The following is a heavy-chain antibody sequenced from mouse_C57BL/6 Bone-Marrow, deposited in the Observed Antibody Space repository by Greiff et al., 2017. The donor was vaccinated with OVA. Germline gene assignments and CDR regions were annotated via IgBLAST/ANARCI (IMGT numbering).Heavy chain of an antibody. CDR2: IYPGSGST. Sequence: QVQLKESGAELVKPGASVKMSCKASGYTFTSYWITWVKQRPGQGLEWIGDIYPGSGSTNYNEKFKSKATLTVDTSSSTAYMQLSSLTSEDSAVYYCARPFYYYGSSYNGDYWGQGTTLTVSS. J-gene: IGHJ2*01. CDR1: GYTFTSYW. CDR3: ARPFYYYGSSYNGDY. V-gene: IGHV1-55*01. D-gene: IGHD1-1*01.